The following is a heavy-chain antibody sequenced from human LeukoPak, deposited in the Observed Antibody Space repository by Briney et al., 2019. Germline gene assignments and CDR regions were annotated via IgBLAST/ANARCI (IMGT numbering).Heavy chain of an antibody. CDR3: ARSSREVATTPFDY. CDR1: GFTFSSYA. CDR2: ISSNGGST. V-gene: IGHV3-64*01. D-gene: IGHD5-24*01. J-gene: IGHJ4*02. Sequence: GGSLRLSCAASGFTFSSYAMHWVRQAPGKGLEYVSAISSNGGSTYYANSVKGRFTISRDNSKNTLYLQMGSLRAEDTAVYYCARSSREVATTPFDYWGQGTLVTVSS.